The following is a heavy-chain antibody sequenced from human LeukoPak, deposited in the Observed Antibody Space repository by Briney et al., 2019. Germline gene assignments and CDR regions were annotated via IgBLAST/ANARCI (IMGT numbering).Heavy chain of an antibody. D-gene: IGHD4-17*01. CDR3: ARAQLRFDAFDI. J-gene: IGHJ3*02. Sequence: PGGSLRLSCAASGFTVSSNYMSWVRQAPGKGLEWVSVIYSGRSTYYSDSVKGRFTISRDNSKNTLYIQMTSLRAEDTAVYYCARAQLRFDAFDIWGQGTMVTVSS. CDR2: IYSGRST. CDR1: GFTVSSNY. V-gene: IGHV3-66*01.